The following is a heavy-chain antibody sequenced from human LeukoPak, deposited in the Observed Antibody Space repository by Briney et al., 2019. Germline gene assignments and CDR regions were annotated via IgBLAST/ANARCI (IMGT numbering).Heavy chain of an antibody. D-gene: IGHD2-15*01. J-gene: IGHJ6*03. CDR3: ARDRGYCSGGSCYRRVYYYYYMDV. V-gene: IGHV4-34*01. CDR2: INHSGST. Sequence: SETLSLTCAVYGGSFSGYYWSWIRQPPGKGLEWIGEINHSGSTNYNPSLKSRVTISVDTSKNQFSLKLSSVTAADTAVYYRARDRGYCSGGSCYRRVYYYYYMDVWGKGTTVTVSS. CDR1: GGSFSGYY.